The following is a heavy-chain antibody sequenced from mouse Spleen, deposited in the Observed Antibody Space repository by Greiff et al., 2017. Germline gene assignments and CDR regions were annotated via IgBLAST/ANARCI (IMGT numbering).Heavy chain of an antibody. J-gene: IGHJ3*01. D-gene: IGHD1-1*01. CDR2: IYPGSGST. CDR3: ARRGTVVSY. V-gene: IGHV1-55*01. CDR1: GYTFTSYW. Sequence: QVHVKQPGAELVKPGASVKMSCKASGYTFTSYWITWVKQRPGQGLEWIGDIYPGSGSTNYNEKFKSKATLTVDTSSSTAYMQLSSLTSEDSAVYYCARRGTVVSYWGQGTLVTVSA.